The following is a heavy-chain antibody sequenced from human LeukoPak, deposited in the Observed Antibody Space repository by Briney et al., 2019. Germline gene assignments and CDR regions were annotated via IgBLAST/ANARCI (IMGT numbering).Heavy chain of an antibody. V-gene: IGHV1-18*01. CDR1: GYTFTSYG. D-gene: IGHD1-26*01. CDR3: ASSLGSYCPIYFDY. Sequence: ASVKVSCKASGYTFTSYGISWVRQAPGQGLEWMGWISAYNGNTNYAQKLQGRVTMTTDTSTSTAYMELRSLRSDDTAVYYCASSLGSYCPIYFDYWGQGTLVTVSS. CDR2: ISAYNGNT. J-gene: IGHJ4*02.